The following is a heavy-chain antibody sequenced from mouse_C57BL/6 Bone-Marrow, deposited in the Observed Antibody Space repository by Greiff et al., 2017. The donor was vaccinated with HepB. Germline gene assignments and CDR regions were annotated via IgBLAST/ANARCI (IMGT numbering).Heavy chain of an antibody. D-gene: IGHD2-5*01. J-gene: IGHJ4*01. CDR1: GYTFTSYW. V-gene: IGHV1-69*01. Sequence: QVQLQQPGAELVMPGASVKLSCKASGYTFTSYWMHWVKQRPGQGLEWIGEIDPSDSYTNYNQKFKGKSTLTVDKSSSTAYMQLSSLTSEDSAVYYCALYYSIYADYWGQGKSVTVSS. CDR2: IDPSDSYT. CDR3: ALYYSIYADY.